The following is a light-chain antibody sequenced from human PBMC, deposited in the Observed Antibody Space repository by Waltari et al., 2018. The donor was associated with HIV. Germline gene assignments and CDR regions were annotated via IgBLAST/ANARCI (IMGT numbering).Light chain of an antibody. V-gene: IGLV1-44*01. Sequence: QSVLTQSPSASGPPGQRVTIYCFGTTSNIGSNTENWYQQFPGTAPKRLIYSNEQRPSGVPDRFSGSKSDYSASLAISWLQSEDDGDYYCATWDDSLNGQVFGSGTKVTVL. CDR2: SNE. CDR3: ATWDDSLNGQV. J-gene: IGLJ1*01. CDR1: TSNIGSNT.